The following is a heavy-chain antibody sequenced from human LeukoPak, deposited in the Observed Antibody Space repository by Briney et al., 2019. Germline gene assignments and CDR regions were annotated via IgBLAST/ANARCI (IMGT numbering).Heavy chain of an antibody. J-gene: IGHJ4*02. V-gene: IGHV4-34*01. CDR3: ARVWAY. CDR1: GGSFSGYY. CDR2: INPGGSV. D-gene: IGHD7-27*01. Sequence: SETLSLTCGVYGGSFSGYYWGWIRQPPGKGLEWIGEINPGGSVSYNPFLKSRVTISLDTSKNQFSLKLSSVTAADTAVYYCARVWAYWGQGTLVTVSS.